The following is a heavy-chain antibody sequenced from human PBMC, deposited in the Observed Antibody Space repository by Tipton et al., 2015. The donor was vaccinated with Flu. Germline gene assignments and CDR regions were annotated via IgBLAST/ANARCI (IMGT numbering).Heavy chain of an antibody. CDR2: ICPGSI. J-gene: IGHJ5*01. D-gene: IGHD4-11*01. V-gene: IGHV4-38-2*01. CDR1: GSSIGGAYC. CDR3: ARRDYSNYVSDPKNWLDS. Sequence: TLSLTCSVSGSSIGGAYCWGWIRQPPRKGLQWIGNICPGSIYYNPSLKSRLTLSLDTSRIQFSLRLTSMTAADPAVYYCARRDYSNYVSDPKNWLDSWGHGTLVTVSS.